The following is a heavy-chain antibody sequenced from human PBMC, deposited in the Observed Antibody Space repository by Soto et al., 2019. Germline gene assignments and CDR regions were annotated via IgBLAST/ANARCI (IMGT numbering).Heavy chain of an antibody. D-gene: IGHD4-17*01. CDR2: ISGNSKSK. J-gene: IGHJ6*02. CDR1: GFTFSDYF. Sequence: QVQLVESGGGPVKPGGSLTLSCAASGFTFSDYFIHWIRQAPGKGLEWVSHISGNSKSKNYAESVRGRFTISRDNAKNSVSLHMNGLRTEDTALYYCARGDYGDSFGYIGLDVWGQGTTVTVSS. CDR3: ARGDYGDSFGYIGLDV. V-gene: IGHV3-11*05.